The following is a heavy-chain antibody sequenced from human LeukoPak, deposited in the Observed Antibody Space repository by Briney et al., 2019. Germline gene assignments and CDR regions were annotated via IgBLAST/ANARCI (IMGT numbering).Heavy chain of an antibody. V-gene: IGHV3-21*01. Sequence: GGSLRLSCSPSGFTFSDYDMNWVRQAPGKGREGVSSICYLSSHVYSEDSVKGRFSISQDHAQNSLYLQMSSRGAEDTAICYCGRAFPHLRTSSAGDLWGQGILVSVSS. CDR1: GFTFSDYD. D-gene: IGHD3-16*01. J-gene: IGHJ4*02. CDR2: ICYLSSHV. CDR3: GRAFPHLRTSSAGDL.